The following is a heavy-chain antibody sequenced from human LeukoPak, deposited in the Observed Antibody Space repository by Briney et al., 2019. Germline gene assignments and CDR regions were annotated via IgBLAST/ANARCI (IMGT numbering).Heavy chain of an antibody. Sequence: TSETLSLTCTVSGGSISSYYWSWIRQPPGKGLEWIGYIYYSGSTNYNPSLKSQVTISVDTSRNQFSLKLSSVTAADTAVYYCARLSAAVQHWGQGTLVTVSS. V-gene: IGHV4-59*01. D-gene: IGHD6-13*01. CDR2: IYYSGST. CDR1: GGSISSYY. J-gene: IGHJ1*01. CDR3: ARLSAAVQH.